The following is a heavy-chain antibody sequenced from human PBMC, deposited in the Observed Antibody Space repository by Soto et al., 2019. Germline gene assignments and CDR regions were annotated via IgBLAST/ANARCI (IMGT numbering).Heavy chain of an antibody. CDR3: ARGPDNWSFFYDP. Sequence: PSETLSLTCSVSGGSISNNFWSWIRQPPGKALEWIGSIYYSGSTNYNPSLKTRVTILVDTSKSQFSLELNSVTAADTAVYFCARGPDNWSFFYDPWGQGTLVTVSS. J-gene: IGHJ5*02. D-gene: IGHD1-20*01. V-gene: IGHV4-59*01. CDR1: GGSISNNF. CDR2: IYYSGST.